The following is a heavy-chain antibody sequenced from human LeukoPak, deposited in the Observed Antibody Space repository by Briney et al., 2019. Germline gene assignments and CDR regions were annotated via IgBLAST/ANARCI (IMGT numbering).Heavy chain of an antibody. CDR3: AIGRGGQQLGDY. CDR2: TYSNGRT. CDR1: GFTVSSNY. D-gene: IGHD6-13*01. J-gene: IGHJ4*02. V-gene: IGHV3-53*01. Sequence: GGSLRLSCAASGFTVSSNYMSWVRQAPGKGLEWVSVTYSNGRTYYADSVKGRFTISRDISKNTLYLQMNSLRAEETAVYYCAIGRGGQQLGDYWGQGTLVTVSS.